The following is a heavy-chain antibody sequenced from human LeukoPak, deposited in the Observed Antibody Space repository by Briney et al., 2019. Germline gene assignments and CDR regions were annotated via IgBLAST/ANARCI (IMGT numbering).Heavy chain of an antibody. J-gene: IGHJ4*02. CDR3: ATDLREYSSGWYVRDY. CDR2: ISAYNGNT. D-gene: IGHD6-19*01. CDR1: GYTFTSYG. Sequence: ASVKVSCKASGYTFTSYGISWVRQAPGQGLEWMGWISAYNGNTLYAQKLQGRVTMTTDTSTSTAYMELRSLRSDDTAVYYCATDLREYSSGWYVRDYWGQGTLVTVSS. V-gene: IGHV1-18*01.